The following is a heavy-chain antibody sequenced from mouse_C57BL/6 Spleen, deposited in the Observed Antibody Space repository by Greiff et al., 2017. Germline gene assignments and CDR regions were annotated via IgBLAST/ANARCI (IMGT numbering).Heavy chain of an antibody. CDR1: GFTFSDYG. CDR3: AANWDPYYYAMDY. V-gene: IGHV5-17*01. J-gene: IGHJ4*01. D-gene: IGHD4-1*01. CDR2: ISSGSSTI. Sequence: EVKLLESGGGLVKPGGSLKLSCAASGFTFSDYGMHWVRQAPEKGLEWVAYISSGSSTIYYADTVKGRFTISRDNAKNTLFLQMTSLRSEDTAMYYCAANWDPYYYAMDYWGQGTSVTVSS.